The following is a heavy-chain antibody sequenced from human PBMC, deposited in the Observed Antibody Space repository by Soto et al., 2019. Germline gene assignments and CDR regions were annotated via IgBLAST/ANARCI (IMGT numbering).Heavy chain of an antibody. D-gene: IGHD2-15*01. CDR1: GGTFSSYA. CDR3: ARDGAYCSGGSCNYYYGMDV. Sequence: SVKVSCKASGGTFSSYATSWVRQAPGQGLEWMGGIIPIFGTANYAQKFQGRVTITADESTSTAYMELSSLRSEDTAVYYCARDGAYCSGGSCNYYYGMDVWGQGTTVTVSS. J-gene: IGHJ6*02. CDR2: IIPIFGTA. V-gene: IGHV1-69*13.